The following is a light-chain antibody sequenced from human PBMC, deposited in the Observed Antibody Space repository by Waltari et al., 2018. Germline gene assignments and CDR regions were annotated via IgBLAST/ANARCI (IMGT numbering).Light chain of an antibody. V-gene: IGKV4-1*01. CDR1: QSLLYSSNNKDY. J-gene: IGKJ2*01. CDR2: WAS. Sequence: DIVMTQYPDSLSLSLGERATINCASSQSLLYSSNNKDYLAWFKQKPGQPPKLLISWASTRESGVPDRFSGSGSGTDFTLTISSLQAEDVALYFCQQYYSVPYTFGQGTKLEIK. CDR3: QQYYSVPYT.